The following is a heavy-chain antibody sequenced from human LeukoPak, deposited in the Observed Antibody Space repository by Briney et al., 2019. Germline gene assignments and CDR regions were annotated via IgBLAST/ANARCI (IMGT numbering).Heavy chain of an antibody. D-gene: IGHD6-19*01. Sequence: ASVKVSCKASGYTFTGYYMHWVRQAPGQGLEWMGWTNPNSGGTNYAQKFQGRVTMTRDTSISTAYMELSRLRSDDTAVYYCARVTFYSSGWYLDPWGQGTLVTVSS. CDR2: TNPNSGGT. J-gene: IGHJ5*02. V-gene: IGHV1-2*02. CDR3: ARVTFYSSGWYLDP. CDR1: GYTFTGYY.